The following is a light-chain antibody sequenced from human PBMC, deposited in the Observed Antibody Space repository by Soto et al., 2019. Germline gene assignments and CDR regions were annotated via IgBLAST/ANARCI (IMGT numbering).Light chain of an antibody. Sequence: DIQMTQSPSSLSASVGDRVTITCRASQSISSYLNWYQQKPGKAPNLLIFAASSLQSGVPSRFSGSGSGTDFTLTISSLNPEDFATYYCQQSYSTPQTFGQGTKVDIK. V-gene: IGKV1-39*01. J-gene: IGKJ1*01. CDR1: QSISSY. CDR3: QQSYSTPQT. CDR2: AAS.